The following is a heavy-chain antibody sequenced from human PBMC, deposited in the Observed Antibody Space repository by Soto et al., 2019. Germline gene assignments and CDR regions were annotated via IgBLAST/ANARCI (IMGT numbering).Heavy chain of an antibody. CDR2: IWYDGSSK. D-gene: IGHD6-19*01. V-gene: IGHV3-33*01. CDR1: EFTFSSYG. J-gene: IGHJ6*02. CDR3: ARFEDGVGYSSGWSSYYYYGLDV. Sequence: QVQLVESGGGVVQPGRSLRLSCAASEFTFSSYGMHWVRQAPGKGLEWLAVIWYDGSSKYYADSVKGRFTISRDNSKNTLYLQMNSLRAEDTAVYYCARFEDGVGYSSGWSSYYYYGLDVWGQGTTVTVSS.